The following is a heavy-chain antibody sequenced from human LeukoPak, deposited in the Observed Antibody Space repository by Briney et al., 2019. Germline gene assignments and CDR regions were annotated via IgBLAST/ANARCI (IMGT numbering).Heavy chain of an antibody. CDR2: INHSGST. J-gene: IGHJ4*02. D-gene: IGHD3-10*01. CDR3: ARGGEFKWGALY. V-gene: IGHV4-34*01. CDR1: GGSFSGYY. Sequence: SETLSLTCAVYGGSFSGYYWSWIRQPPGKGLEWIGEINHSGSTNYNPSLKSRVTISVDTSKNQFSLKLSSVTAADTAVYYCARGGEFKWGALYWGQGTLVTVSS.